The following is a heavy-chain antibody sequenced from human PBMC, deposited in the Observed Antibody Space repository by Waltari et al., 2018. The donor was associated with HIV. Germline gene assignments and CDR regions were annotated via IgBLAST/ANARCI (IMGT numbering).Heavy chain of an antibody. Sequence: QAQLAQSGAEVKKPGASVKVSCKASGYTFTSYGISWVRQAPGQGLEWLGWSSAYNGNTNYAQKLQGRVTMTTDTSTSTAYMGLRSLRSDDTAVYYCARVGCSSASCYSGWFDPWGQGTLVTVSS. J-gene: IGHJ5*02. V-gene: IGHV1-18*01. CDR2: SSAYNGNT. D-gene: IGHD2-2*01. CDR3: ARVGCSSASCYSGWFDP. CDR1: GYTFTSYG.